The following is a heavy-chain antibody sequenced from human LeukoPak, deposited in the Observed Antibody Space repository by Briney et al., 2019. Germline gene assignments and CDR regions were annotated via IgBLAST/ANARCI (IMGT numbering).Heavy chain of an antibody. V-gene: IGHV3-23*01. Sequence: PGGSLRLSCAASAFTFSTYAMSWVRQAPGKGLEWVSGISNSGGSTPYADSVRGRFTISRDNSKNTLYLQMNSLRAEDTALYYCAKLGSSGWYVFDYWGQGTLVTVSS. CDR2: ISNSGGST. J-gene: IGHJ4*02. CDR1: AFTFSTYA. D-gene: IGHD6-19*01. CDR3: AKLGSSGWYVFDY.